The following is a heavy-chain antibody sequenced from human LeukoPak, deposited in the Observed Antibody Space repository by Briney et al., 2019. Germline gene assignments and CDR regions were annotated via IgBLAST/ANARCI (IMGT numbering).Heavy chain of an antibody. CDR2: IYYSGST. D-gene: IGHD2-2*01. J-gene: IGHJ6*03. V-gene: IGHV4-39*07. CDR3: ANSGTVYYYYYMDV. Sequence: PSETLSLTCTVSGGSISVYYWGWIRQPPGKGLEWIGSIYYSGSTYYNPSLKSRVTISVDTSKNQFSLKLSSVTAADTAVYYCANSGTVYYYYYMDVWGKGTTVTVSS. CDR1: GGSISVYY.